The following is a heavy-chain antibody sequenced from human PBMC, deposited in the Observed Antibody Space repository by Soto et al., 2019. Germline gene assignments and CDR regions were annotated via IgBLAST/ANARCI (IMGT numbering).Heavy chain of an antibody. CDR2: IKSKAHGGTT. V-gene: IGHV3-15*07. Sequence: EVQLEESGGGLIKPGESLTLSCAASDFILSDAWMKWVRQAPGKGLEWVGRIKSKAHGGTTDYAAPLKGRFTILSDDSNHTRYRETNSLQTEDTAMYYCASDGDRIGLRRYDYGGQGALVTVS. CDR1: DFILSDAW. J-gene: IGHJ4*02. CDR3: ASDGDRIGLRRYDY. D-gene: IGHD2-21*01.